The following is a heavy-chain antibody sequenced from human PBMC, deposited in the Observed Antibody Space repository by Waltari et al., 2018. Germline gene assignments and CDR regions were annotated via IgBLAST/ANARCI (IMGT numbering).Heavy chain of an antibody. Sequence: EVQLLESGGGLVQPGGSLRLSCTVSGFTFRDYAMTWVRQAPGKGRVWVALFGSSGAATYYADSVKGRFSISRDNSRNTLYLQMNSLRAEDTAMYYCAKRGAPGELWFFDYWGQGNLVTVSS. CDR2: FGSSGAAT. CDR3: AKRGAPGELWFFDY. CDR1: GFTFRDYA. J-gene: IGHJ4*02. V-gene: IGHV3-23*01. D-gene: IGHD2-21*01.